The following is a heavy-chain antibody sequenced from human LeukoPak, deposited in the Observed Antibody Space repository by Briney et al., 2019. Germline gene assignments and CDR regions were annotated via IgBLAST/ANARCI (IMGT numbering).Heavy chain of an antibody. V-gene: IGHV3-30*02. CDR1: GFIFSSYG. J-gene: IGHJ2*01. CDR3: AKETLTGGDRYFDL. CDR2: IRYDGSNT. Sequence: QPGGSLRLSCAASGFIFSSYGMQWVRQAPGKGLEWVAFIRYDGSNTYYADSVKGRITISRDNSKNTLYLQMNSLRAEDTAVYYCAKETLTGGDRYFDLWGRGTLVTVSS. D-gene: IGHD1-20*01.